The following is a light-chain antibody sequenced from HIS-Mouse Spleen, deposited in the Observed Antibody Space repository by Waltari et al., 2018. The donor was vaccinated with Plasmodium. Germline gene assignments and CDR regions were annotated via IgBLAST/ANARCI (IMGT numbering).Light chain of an antibody. CDR1: QSVTSSY. Sequence: EIVLTQSPGTLSLSPGERATLSCRASQSVTSSYLAWYQQKPVKAPMLLSYGASSRATGSPDRFSESGCGTDFTLTISRLEPGDVAVYYCQQYGSSPYTFGQGTKLEIK. V-gene: IGKV3-20*01. CDR2: GAS. CDR3: QQYGSSPYT. J-gene: IGKJ2*01.